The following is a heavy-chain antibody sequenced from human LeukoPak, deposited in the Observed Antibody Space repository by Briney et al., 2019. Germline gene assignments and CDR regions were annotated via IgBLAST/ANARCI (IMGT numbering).Heavy chain of an antibody. D-gene: IGHD6-13*01. CDR2: IGTAGDT. CDR3: ARAFLPGYSSSWYGAFDI. J-gene: IGHJ3*02. V-gene: IGHV3-13*01. Sequence: GGSLRLSCAASGFTFSGYDMHWVRQATGKGLEWVSAIGTAGDTYYPGSVKGRFTISRENAKNSLYLQMNSLRAGDTAVYYCARAFLPGYSSSWYGAFDIWGQGTMVTVSS. CDR1: GFTFSGYD.